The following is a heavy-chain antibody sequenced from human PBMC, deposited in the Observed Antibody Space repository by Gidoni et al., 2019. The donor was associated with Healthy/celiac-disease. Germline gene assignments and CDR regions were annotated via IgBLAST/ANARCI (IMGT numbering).Heavy chain of an antibody. D-gene: IGHD5-18*01. V-gene: IGHV1-24*01. CDR3: ATSKIQLWHSAYYFDY. Sequence: QVQLVQSGAEVKKPGASVKVSCKVSGYTLTELSMHWVRQAPGKGLEWMGGFDPEDGETIYAQKFQGRVTMTEDTSTDTAYMELSSLRSEDTAVYYCATSKIQLWHSAYYFDYWGQGTLVTVSS. J-gene: IGHJ4*02. CDR2: FDPEDGET. CDR1: GYTLTELS.